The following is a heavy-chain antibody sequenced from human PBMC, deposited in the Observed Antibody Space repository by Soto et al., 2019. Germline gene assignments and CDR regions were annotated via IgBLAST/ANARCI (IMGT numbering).Heavy chain of an antibody. D-gene: IGHD2-21*02. CDR2: ISYDGSNK. CDR1: GFTFSSYA. CDR3: ARVPVVVVTAIPGLTYSGMDV. Sequence: PGGSLRLSCAASGFTFSSYAMHWVRQAPGRGLEWVAVISYDGSNKYYADSVKGRFTISRDNSKNTLYLRMNSLRAEDTAVYYCARVPVVVVTAIPGLTYSGMDVWGKGTTVTVSS. J-gene: IGHJ6*04. V-gene: IGHV3-30-3*01.